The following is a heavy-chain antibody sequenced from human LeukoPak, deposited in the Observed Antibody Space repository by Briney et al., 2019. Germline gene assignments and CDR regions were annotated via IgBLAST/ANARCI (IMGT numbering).Heavy chain of an antibody. D-gene: IGHD4-17*01. CDR3: ARARWTSTVTTYYLDF. J-gene: IGHJ4*02. Sequence: ASVKVSCKASGYIFTDYAIQWARQAPGQGLEWMGWTNAGNGKTKYSQKFQGRVTITRDTSASTAYMELSGLRSDDTAVYYCARARWTSTVTTYYLDFWGQGTLVTVSS. CDR2: TNAGNGKT. CDR1: GYIFTDYA. V-gene: IGHV1-3*01.